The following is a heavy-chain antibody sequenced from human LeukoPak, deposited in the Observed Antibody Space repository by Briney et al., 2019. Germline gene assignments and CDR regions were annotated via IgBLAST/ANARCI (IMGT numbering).Heavy chain of an antibody. J-gene: IGHJ5*02. Sequence: PGGSLRLSCAASGFTFSTYYMTWVRQAPGKGPEWVANIKQDGSEKYYADSVKGRFTISRDNSKNTLFLQMNSLRDDDTAVYYCVRGVGVSRFNYFDPWGQGTLVIVSS. CDR2: IKQDGSEK. D-gene: IGHD6-13*01. CDR1: GFTFSTYY. V-gene: IGHV3-7*02. CDR3: VRGVGVSRFNYFDP.